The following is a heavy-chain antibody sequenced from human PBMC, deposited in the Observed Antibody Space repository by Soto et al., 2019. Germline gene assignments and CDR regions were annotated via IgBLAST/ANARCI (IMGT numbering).Heavy chain of an antibody. J-gene: IGHJ6*02. V-gene: IGHV4-59*01. Sequence: SETLSLTCTVSGDTITDYYWSWIRQPPGKGLEWIGYIYHSGSTYYNPSLKSRVTISIDTSKTQFSLKLSSVTAADTAVYYCARVAMENYYDMWSGSTSYALDVWGQGTTVTVSS. CDR2: IYHSGST. D-gene: IGHD3-3*01. CDR3: ARVAMENYYDMWSGSTSYALDV. CDR1: GDTITDYY.